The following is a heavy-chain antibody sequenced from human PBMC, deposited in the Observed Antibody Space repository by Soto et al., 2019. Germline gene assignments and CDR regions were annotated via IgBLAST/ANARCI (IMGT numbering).Heavy chain of an antibody. J-gene: IGHJ4*02. CDR2: ISGSGGST. D-gene: IGHD1-20*01. Sequence: EVQLLESGGGLVQPGGSLRLSCAASGFTFSSYVMSWVRQAPGKGLEWVSAISGSGGSTYYADSVKGRFTISRDNSKNTLYLQMNSLRAEDTAVYYCAKDERSRYTEYYFDYWGQGTLVTVSS. CDR3: AKDERSRYTEYYFDY. CDR1: GFTFSSYV. V-gene: IGHV3-23*01.